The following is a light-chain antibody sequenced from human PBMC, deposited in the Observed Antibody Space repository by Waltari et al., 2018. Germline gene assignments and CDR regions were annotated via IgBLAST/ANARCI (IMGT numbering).Light chain of an antibody. V-gene: IGKV3-15*01. CDR3: QQYNSWRT. J-gene: IGKJ2*01. CDR2: GAS. Sequence: EILMTQSPPTLSVSPGESATLSCRASQSIARNLAWCQQKPGQAPRLLIYGASTRATGIPARFSGSGSGTEFTLTISSLQSEDFAVYYCQQYNSWRTFGQGTKLEIK. CDR1: QSIARN.